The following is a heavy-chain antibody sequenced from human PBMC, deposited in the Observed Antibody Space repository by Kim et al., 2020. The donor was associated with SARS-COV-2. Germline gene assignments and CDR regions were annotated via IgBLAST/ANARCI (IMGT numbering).Heavy chain of an antibody. CDR3: AKRAYCGADCYSGFDY. J-gene: IGHJ4*01. CDR2: ILNSGGST. Sequence: GGSLRLSCAASGFTFSNYAMAWVRQAPGKGLEWVSTILNSGGSTYYADSVEGRFTISRDNSKNTLSLQMNSLRVEDTAVYFCAKRAYCGADCYSGFDYWG. CDR1: GFTFSNYA. V-gene: IGHV3-23*01. D-gene: IGHD2-21*01.